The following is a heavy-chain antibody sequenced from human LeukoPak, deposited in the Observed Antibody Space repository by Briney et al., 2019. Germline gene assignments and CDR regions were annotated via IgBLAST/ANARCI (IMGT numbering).Heavy chain of an antibody. V-gene: IGHV4-31*03. CDR2: IYYRGST. D-gene: IGHD2-15*01. CDR1: GGSISSGGYY. CDR3: ARFWSQGYCSGGSCYPPYFDY. J-gene: IGHJ4*02. Sequence: SETLSLTCTVSGGSISSGGYYWSWIRQHPGKGLEWIGYIYYRGSTYYNPSLKSRVTISVDTSKNQFSLKLSSVTAADTAVYYCARFWSQGYCSGGSCYPPYFDYWGQGTLVTVSS.